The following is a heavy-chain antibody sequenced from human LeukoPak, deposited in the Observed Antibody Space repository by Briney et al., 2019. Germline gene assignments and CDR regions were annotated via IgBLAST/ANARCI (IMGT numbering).Heavy chain of an antibody. V-gene: IGHV4-59*01. CDR1: GGSFSGYY. Sequence: SETLSLTCAVYGGSFSGYYWSWIRQPPGKGLEWIGYIYYSGSTNYNPSLKSRVTISVDTSKNQFSLKLSSVTAADTAAYYCARVRGRGTLNKYYFDYWGQGTLVTVSS. CDR3: ARVRGRGTLNKYYFDY. D-gene: IGHD1/OR15-1a*01. CDR2: IYYSGST. J-gene: IGHJ4*02.